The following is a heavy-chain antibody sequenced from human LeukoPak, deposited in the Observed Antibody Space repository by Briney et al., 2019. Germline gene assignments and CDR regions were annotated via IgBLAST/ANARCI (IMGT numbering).Heavy chain of an antibody. J-gene: IGHJ5*02. Sequence: SETLSLTCTVSGGSISSYYWSWIRQPPGKGLEWIGYIYHSGSTNYNPPLKSRVTISVETSKNQFSLKLGSVTGAETAVYYCAGDSGGVEFEPWGQGTLVTVSS. D-gene: IGHD6-19*01. CDR3: AGDSGGVEFEP. CDR2: IYHSGST. V-gene: IGHV4-59*01. CDR1: GGSISSYY.